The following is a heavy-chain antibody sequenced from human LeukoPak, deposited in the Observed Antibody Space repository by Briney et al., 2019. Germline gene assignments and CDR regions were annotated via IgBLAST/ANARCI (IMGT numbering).Heavy chain of an antibody. CDR2: IYYSGST. D-gene: IGHD1-26*01. J-gene: IGHJ4*02. CDR1: GGSISSYY. Sequence: SETLSLTCTVSGGSISSYYWSWIRQPPGKGLEWIGYIYYSGSTNYNPSLKSRVTISVDTSKNQFSRKLSSVTAADTAVYYCARERSGSYYDYWGQGTLVTVSS. V-gene: IGHV4-59*01. CDR3: ARERSGSYYDY.